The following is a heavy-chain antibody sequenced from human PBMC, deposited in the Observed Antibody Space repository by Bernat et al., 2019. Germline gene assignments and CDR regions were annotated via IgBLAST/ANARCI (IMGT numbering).Heavy chain of an antibody. D-gene: IGHD6-13*01. V-gene: IGHV3-15*01. J-gene: IGHJ3*02. CDR1: GFTFNNAW. Sequence: EVQLVESGGGLVKPGGSLRLSCVASGFTFNNAWMCWVRQAPGKGLAWVDSIKSKPDGETTDYAAPVKGRFTISRDDSENTLSLQMNSLKTEDTALYYCARGFRAGPKGDAFDIWGQGTVVTVSP. CDR3: ARGFRAGPKGDAFDI. CDR2: IKSKPDGETT.